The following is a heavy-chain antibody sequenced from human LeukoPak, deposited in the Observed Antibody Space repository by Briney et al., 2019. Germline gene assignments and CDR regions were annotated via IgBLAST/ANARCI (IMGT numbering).Heavy chain of an antibody. Sequence: SETLSLTCTVSGGSISSYYWSWIRQPPGKGLEWIGYIYSSGSTTYNPSLKSRVTISVDRSKNQFSLKLSSVTAADTAVYYCAGEVAGGFRFDYWGQGTPVTVSS. CDR3: AGEVAGGFRFDY. CDR1: GGSISSYY. J-gene: IGHJ4*02. D-gene: IGHD6-19*01. V-gene: IGHV4-59*08. CDR2: IYSSGST.